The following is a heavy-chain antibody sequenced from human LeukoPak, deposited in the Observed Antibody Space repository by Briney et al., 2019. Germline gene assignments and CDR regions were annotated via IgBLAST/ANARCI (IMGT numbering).Heavy chain of an antibody. D-gene: IGHD3-10*01. J-gene: IGHJ4*02. CDR3: ARDRPLDADDYYGFYYFDY. CDR2: INPNSGGT. CDR1: GYTFTGYY. Sequence: ASVKVSCKASGYTFTGYYMHWVRQVPGQGLEWMGWINPNSGGTKNAQKFQGRVTMTRDTSISTAYMELSRLRSDDTAVYYCARDRPLDADDYYGFYYFDYWGQGTLVTVSS. V-gene: IGHV1-2*02.